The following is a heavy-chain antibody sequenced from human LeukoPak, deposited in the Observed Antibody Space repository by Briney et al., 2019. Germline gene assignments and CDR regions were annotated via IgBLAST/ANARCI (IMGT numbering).Heavy chain of an antibody. CDR1: GFTFSNYE. V-gene: IGHV3-74*01. CDR2: INSDGSST. J-gene: IGHJ4*02. Sequence: GGSLRLSCAASGFTFSNYEMNWVRQAPGRGLVWVSRINSDGSSTSHADSVKGRFTISRDNAKNTLYLQMNSLRAEDTAVYYCAREGGYSHAFDYWGQGTLVTVSS. CDR3: AREGGYSHAFDY. D-gene: IGHD3-22*01.